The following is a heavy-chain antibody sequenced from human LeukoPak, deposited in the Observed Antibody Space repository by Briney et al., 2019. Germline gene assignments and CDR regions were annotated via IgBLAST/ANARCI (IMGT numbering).Heavy chain of an antibody. V-gene: IGHV4-30-2*01. J-gene: IGHJ4*02. CDR2: IYHSGST. CDR1: GGSIRSYY. CDR3: ARRRDSFYYFDY. D-gene: IGHD5/OR15-5a*01. Sequence: PSETLSLTCTVSGGSIRSYYWSWIRQPPGKGLEWIGYIYHSGSTYYNPSLKSRVTISVDRSKNQFSLKLSSVTAADTAVYYCARRRDSFYYFDYWGQGTLVTVSS.